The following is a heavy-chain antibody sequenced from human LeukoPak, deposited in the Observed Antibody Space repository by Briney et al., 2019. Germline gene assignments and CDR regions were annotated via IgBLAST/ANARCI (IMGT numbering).Heavy chain of an antibody. CDR2: FYHTGHT. J-gene: IGHJ6*03. V-gene: IGHV4-38-2*02. CDR3: ARDAWGVTGYLNTYYFYMDV. Sequence: SETLSLTCAVSGYSIGSGYYWGWIRQSPGKGLEWIGSFYHTGHTYYHPSLKSRASISIDTSKNQFSLKLSSVTAADTAVYYCARDAWGVTGYLNTYYFYMDVWGKGTTVTVSS. D-gene: IGHD3-9*01. CDR1: GYSIGSGYY.